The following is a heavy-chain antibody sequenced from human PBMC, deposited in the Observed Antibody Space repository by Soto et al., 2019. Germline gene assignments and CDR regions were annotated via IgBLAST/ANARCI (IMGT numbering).Heavy chain of an antibody. CDR1: RFSFTTSG. CDR2: IWYDGTTK. J-gene: IGHJ3*02. D-gene: IGHD6-6*01. V-gene: IGHV3-33*08. Sequence: QVQLVESGGGVVQPGRSLRLSCAVSRFSFTTSGMHWVRQAPGKGLEWVAVIWYDGTTKYYTDSVKGRFTISRDNSKNTLYLQMNSLRDEDKAVHYCARDLSCSGSSWRNDAFYIWGQGTMVTVSS. CDR3: ARDLSCSGSSWRNDAFYI.